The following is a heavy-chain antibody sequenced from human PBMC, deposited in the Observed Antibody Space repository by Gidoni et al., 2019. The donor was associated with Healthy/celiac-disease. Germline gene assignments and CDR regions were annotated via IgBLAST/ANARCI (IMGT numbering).Heavy chain of an antibody. D-gene: IGHD3-16*02. CDR2: INHSGST. V-gene: IGHV4-34*01. Sequence: QVQLQQWGAGLLKPSETLSLTCAAYGGSFSGYYWSWIRQPPGKGLEWIGEINHSGSTNYNPSLKSRVTISVDTSKNQFSLKLSSVTAADTAVYYCARGHDYVWGSYRYTAGGDAFDIWGQGTMVTVSS. J-gene: IGHJ3*02. CDR1: GGSFSGYY. CDR3: ARGHDYVWGSYRYTAGGDAFDI.